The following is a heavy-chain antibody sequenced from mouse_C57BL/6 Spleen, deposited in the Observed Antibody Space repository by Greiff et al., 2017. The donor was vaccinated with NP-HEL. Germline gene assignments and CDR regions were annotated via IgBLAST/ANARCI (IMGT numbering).Heavy chain of an antibody. V-gene: IGHV1-80*01. J-gene: IGHJ2*01. CDR1: GYAFSSYW. CDR2: IYPGDGDT. D-gene: IGHD1-1*01. CDR3: ARKDYYGSSTFDY. Sequence: VKVVESGAELVKPGASVKISCKASGYAFSSYWMNWVKQRPGKGLEWIGQIYPGDGDTNDNGKFKGKATLTADKSSSTAYMQLSSLTSEDSAVYFCARKDYYGSSTFDYWGQGTTLTVSS.